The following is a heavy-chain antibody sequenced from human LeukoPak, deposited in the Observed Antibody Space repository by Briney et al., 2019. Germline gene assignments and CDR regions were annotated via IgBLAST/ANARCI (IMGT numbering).Heavy chain of an antibody. D-gene: IGHD5-24*01. J-gene: IGHJ4*02. CDR1: GGSFNDYY. CDR2: INPSGST. V-gene: IGHV4-34*01. Sequence: SETLSLTCAVYGGSFNDYYWTWIRQPPGKGLEWIVEINPSGSTNYNPSLKSRVTISVDTSKNQFSLKLSSVTAADTAVFYCARGQGRDGYNGILEYWGQGALVTVSS. CDR3: ARGQGRDGYNGILEY.